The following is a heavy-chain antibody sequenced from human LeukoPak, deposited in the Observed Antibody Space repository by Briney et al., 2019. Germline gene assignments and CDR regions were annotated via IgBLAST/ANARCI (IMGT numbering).Heavy chain of an antibody. J-gene: IGHJ5*02. CDR2: IYPGASDT. CDR3: ARSQLLWTWFDP. D-gene: IGHD2-2*01. CDR1: GSSFTSYW. V-gene: IGHV5-51*01. Sequence: NPGGSLQISCQGSGSSFTSYWIGGVRQLPGKGLEWLGIIYPGASDTRYSPSFQGEVTISADKSISTGYLQWSSLKASHTAMYYCARSQLLWTWFDPWGQGTLVTVSS.